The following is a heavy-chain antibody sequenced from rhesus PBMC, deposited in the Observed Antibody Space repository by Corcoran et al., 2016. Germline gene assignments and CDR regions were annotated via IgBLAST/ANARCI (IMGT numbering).Heavy chain of an antibody. D-gene: IGHD1-14*01. CDR1: GFTFSSYG. CDR2: ISADGSKK. Sequence: EVQLVESGGGLVQPGGSLRLSCAASGFTFSSYGMHWVRQAPGKGLGWVAVISADGSKKDYADYLKYRFTISRDSSKSMLYLQMDNLKLEDTAVYYCAREGLWNDVVYWGQGVLVTVSS. CDR3: AREGLWNDVVY. J-gene: IGHJ4*01. V-gene: IGHV3-54*02.